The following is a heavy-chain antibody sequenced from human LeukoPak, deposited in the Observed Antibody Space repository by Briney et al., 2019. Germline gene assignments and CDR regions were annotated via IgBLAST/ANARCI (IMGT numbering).Heavy chain of an antibody. Sequence: PGGSLRLSCAASGFTFSSYWMSWVRQAPEKGLEWVAKIKPDGSEIYHVDSVQGRFTISRDNAKNSLYLQMNSLRAKDTAVYYCATSRFYLESWGQGTLVTVSS. J-gene: IGHJ4*02. V-gene: IGHV3-7*01. CDR3: ATSRFYLES. CDR2: IKPDGSEI. CDR1: GFTFSSYW.